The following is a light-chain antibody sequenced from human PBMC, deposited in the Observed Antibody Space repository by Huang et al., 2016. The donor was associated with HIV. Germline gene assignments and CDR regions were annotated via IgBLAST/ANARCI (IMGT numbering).Light chain of an antibody. Sequence: EIVLTQFPATLSLSPGERATLSCRASQNVRSFLAWYQQKPGQAPRLLIYDASNRATGGPAGFSGSGSVTDFTLTISSLEPEEFAVYYCQQRTNWPPDTFGQGTKLEIK. V-gene: IGKV3-11*01. CDR1: QNVRSF. CDR2: DAS. CDR3: QQRTNWPPDT. J-gene: IGKJ2*01.